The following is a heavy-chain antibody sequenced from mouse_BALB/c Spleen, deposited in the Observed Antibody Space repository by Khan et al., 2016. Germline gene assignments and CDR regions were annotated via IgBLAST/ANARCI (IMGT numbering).Heavy chain of an antibody. J-gene: IGHJ4*01. Sequence: QIQLVQSGPELKKPGETVKISCKASEYTFTNYGMNWVKQAPGKGLKWMGWINTNTGEPTYAEEFKGRFAFSLEASASTAYLQINNLKNEDSATHFSARTGDYPYYAMDYWGQGTSVTVSS. CDR2: INTNTGEP. CDR1: EYTFTNYG. D-gene: IGHD2-13*01. V-gene: IGHV9-3*02. CDR3: ARTGDYPYYAMDY.